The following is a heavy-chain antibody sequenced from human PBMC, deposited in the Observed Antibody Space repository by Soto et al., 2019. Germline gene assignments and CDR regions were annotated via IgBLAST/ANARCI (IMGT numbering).Heavy chain of an antibody. CDR3: ARDCSSTSCSDWFDP. Sequence: SETVSLTXTVSGGSISSGGYYWSWIRQHPGKGLEWIGYIYYSGSTYYNPSLKSRVTISVDTSKNQFSLKLSSVTAADTAVYYCARDCSSTSCSDWFDPWGQGTLVTVSS. CDR1: GGSISSGGYY. J-gene: IGHJ5*02. V-gene: IGHV4-31*02. D-gene: IGHD2-2*01. CDR2: IYYSGST.